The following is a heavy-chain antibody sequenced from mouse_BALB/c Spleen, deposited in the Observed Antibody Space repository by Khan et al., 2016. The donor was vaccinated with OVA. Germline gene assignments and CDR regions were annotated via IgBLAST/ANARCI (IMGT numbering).Heavy chain of an antibody. Sequence: QIQLVQSGPELKKPGETVKISCKASGYTFTNYGMNWVKQAPGKGFKWIGWINPYTGEPTYADDLKGRFALSLETSASTAYLQINNLKNEDTATYFCARSNPYWYFDVWGAGTTVTVSS. CDR2: INPYTGEP. CDR3: ARSNPYWYFDV. V-gene: IGHV9-3-1*01. J-gene: IGHJ1*01. D-gene: IGHD6-1*01. CDR1: GYTFTNYG.